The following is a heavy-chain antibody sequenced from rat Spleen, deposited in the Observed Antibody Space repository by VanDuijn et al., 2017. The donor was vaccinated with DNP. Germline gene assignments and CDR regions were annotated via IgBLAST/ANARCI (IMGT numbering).Heavy chain of an antibody. V-gene: IGHV2-1*01. Sequence: QVQLKESGPGLVQPSQTLSLTCTVSGFSLTRNSVHWVRQPPGKGLECVGAIWSGGSTDYNSALKSRLSISRDTSKSQVFLKMNSLQTEDTAIYFCTAGAFDYWGQGVMVTVSS. CDR2: IWSGGST. CDR3: TAGAFDY. D-gene: IGHD5-1*01. CDR1: GFSLTRNS. J-gene: IGHJ2*01.